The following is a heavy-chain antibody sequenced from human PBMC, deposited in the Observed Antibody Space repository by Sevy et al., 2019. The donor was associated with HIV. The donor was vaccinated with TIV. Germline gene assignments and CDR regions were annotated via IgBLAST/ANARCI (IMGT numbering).Heavy chain of an antibody. CDR3: AREYTGYPFDI. Sequence: SETLSLTCTVSGGSITNYYWGWIRQPAGKGLEWIGRIYSSGSTTYYPSFKSRVTMSADTSKNQVSLILSSVTAADTAVYYCAREYTGYPFDIWGQGTMVTVSS. CDR2: IYSSGST. V-gene: IGHV4-4*07. J-gene: IGHJ3*02. D-gene: IGHD3-9*01. CDR1: GGSITNYY.